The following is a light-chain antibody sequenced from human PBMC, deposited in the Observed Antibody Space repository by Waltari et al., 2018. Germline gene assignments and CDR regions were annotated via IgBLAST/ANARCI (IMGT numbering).Light chain of an antibody. J-gene: IGKJ1*01. CDR2: DAY. CDR1: QSVGSK. V-gene: IGKV3-15*01. CDR3: LQYSHWPPWT. Sequence: EIEMTQSPATLSVSPGERATLSCRASQSVGSKLAWYQQKPGQAPRLLIYDAYTRATGIPARFSGSGSGTEFTLTISSLQSDDFVVYHCLQYSHWPPWTFGQGTKVEIK.